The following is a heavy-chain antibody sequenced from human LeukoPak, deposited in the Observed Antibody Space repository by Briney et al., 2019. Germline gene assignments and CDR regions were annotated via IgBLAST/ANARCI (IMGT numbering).Heavy chain of an antibody. V-gene: IGHV4-39*07. CDR3: ARAPGHTTSLFDN. Sequence: SETLSLTCFVSGDSISGQIYYWGWVRQPPGKGLEWIGSLRSGGNSLGSNINPSLKSRVTISVNTSAYKFSLRMNFVTAADTAIYFCARAPGHTTSLFDNWGQGILVTVSS. CDR1: GDSISGQIYY. J-gene: IGHJ4*02. D-gene: IGHD2-2*01. CDR2: LRSGGNSLGS.